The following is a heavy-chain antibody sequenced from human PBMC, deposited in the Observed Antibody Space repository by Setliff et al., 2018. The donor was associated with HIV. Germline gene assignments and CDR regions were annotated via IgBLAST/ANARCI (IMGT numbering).Heavy chain of an antibody. Sequence: PSETLPLTCAVYGGSFMGYYWNWIRQPPGKGLEWIGEINHSGNTNSNPSLKSRVTISVDPSKSQFSLRLNSVTAADTATYYCARGPESVAPRMCAFDIWGQGTMVTVSS. CDR1: GGSFMGYY. D-gene: IGHD6-6*01. J-gene: IGHJ3*02. CDR2: INHSGNT. V-gene: IGHV4-34*01. CDR3: ARGPESVAPRMCAFDI.